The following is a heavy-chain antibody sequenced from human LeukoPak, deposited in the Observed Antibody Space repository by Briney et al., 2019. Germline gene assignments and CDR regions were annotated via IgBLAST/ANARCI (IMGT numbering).Heavy chain of an antibody. V-gene: IGHV1-69*05. CDR3: ARAHPDYSNSYYYYMDV. D-gene: IGHD4-11*01. CDR2: IIPIFGAA. J-gene: IGHJ6*03. Sequence: SVKVSCKASGGTFSSYAIIWVRQAPGQGLEWMGGIIPIFGAANYAQKFQGRVTITTDESTSTAYMELSSLRSEDTAVYYCARAHPDYSNSYYYYMDVWGKGTTVTVSS. CDR1: GGTFSSYA.